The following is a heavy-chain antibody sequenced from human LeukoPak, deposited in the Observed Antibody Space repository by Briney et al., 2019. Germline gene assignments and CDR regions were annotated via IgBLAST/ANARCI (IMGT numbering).Heavy chain of an antibody. V-gene: IGHV4-39*01. CDR2: IYYSGST. CDR3: ARLVPPGWFDP. CDR1: GGSISSSNYY. Sequence: PSETLSLTCTVSGGSISSSNYYWGWIRQPPGKGLEWIANIYYSGSTYYNPSLKSRVTISVDTSNNQFSLKLTSVTAADTAVYYCARLVPPGWFDPWGQGTLVTVSS. J-gene: IGHJ5*02.